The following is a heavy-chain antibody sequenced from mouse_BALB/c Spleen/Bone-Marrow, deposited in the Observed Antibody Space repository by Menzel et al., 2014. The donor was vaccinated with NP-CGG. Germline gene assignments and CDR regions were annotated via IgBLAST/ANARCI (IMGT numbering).Heavy chain of an antibody. CDR2: IHHNSGNT. CDR3: ASHHRYAYYIDY. J-gene: IGHJ2*01. D-gene: IGHD2-14*01. V-gene: IGHV1S130*01. CDR1: GFTFTNSW. Sequence: VLLHQSGSALVRPGASVTLSCKAYGFTFTNSWMHWAKQRPGQGLAWIGEIHHNSGNTNYNEKFKGKATLTVDTSSSTAYVDLSSLTSENSAVYYGASHHRYAYYIDYWGQGTTLTVSS.